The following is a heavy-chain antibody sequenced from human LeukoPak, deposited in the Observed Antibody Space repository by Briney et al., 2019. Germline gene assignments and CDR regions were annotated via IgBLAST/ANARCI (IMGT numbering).Heavy chain of an antibody. V-gene: IGHV3-23*01. J-gene: IGHJ4*02. CDR1: VVTFSSHT. CDR3: AIRAVAGRGFDY. CDR2: ISGSGGST. Sequence: GGCLRLSCTASVVTFSSHTVSWVRQAPGKGLEWVLAISGSGGSTYYADSVKGRVTISRDNSKNTLYLQMNSLRAEDTAVYYCAIRAVAGRGFDYWGQGTLVTVSS. D-gene: IGHD6-19*01.